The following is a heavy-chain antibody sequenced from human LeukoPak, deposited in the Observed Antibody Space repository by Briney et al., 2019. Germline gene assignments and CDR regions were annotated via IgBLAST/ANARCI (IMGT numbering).Heavy chain of an antibody. D-gene: IGHD6-19*01. V-gene: IGHV1-8*01. CDR1: GYTFTSYD. J-gene: IGHJ3*02. CDR3: ARGFGISSGWQKINDAFDI. CDR2: MNPNSGNT. Sequence: ASVKVSCKASGYTFTSYDINWVRQATGQGLEWMGWMNPNSGNTGYAQKFQGRVTMTRNTSISTAYMELSGLRSEDTAVYYCARGFGISSGWQKINDAFDIWGQGTMVTVSS.